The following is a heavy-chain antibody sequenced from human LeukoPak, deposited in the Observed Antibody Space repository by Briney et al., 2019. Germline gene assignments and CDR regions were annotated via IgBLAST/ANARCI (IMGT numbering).Heavy chain of an antibody. D-gene: IGHD3-9*01. Sequence: PGGSLRLSCAASGITFSGYSMNWVRQAPGKGLEWVSYITNGGSTIHHADSVKGRFTIARDNAKQTLYLQMNSLRAEDTAVYYCARSIGLTGGGVDVWGQGTTVTVSS. V-gene: IGHV3-48*04. CDR2: ITNGGSTI. CDR3: ARSIGLTGGGVDV. J-gene: IGHJ6*02. CDR1: GITFSGYS.